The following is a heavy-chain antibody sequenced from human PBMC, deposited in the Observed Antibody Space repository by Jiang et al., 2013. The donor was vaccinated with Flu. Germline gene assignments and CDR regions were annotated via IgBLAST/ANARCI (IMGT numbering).Heavy chain of an antibody. CDR3: ARAQKYSGFELPYYDF. CDR1: GGSISSDSYY. CDR2: IYHSGST. V-gene: IGHV4-39*07. D-gene: IGHD5-12*01. J-gene: IGHJ4*02. Sequence: LLKPSETLSLSCTVSGGSISSDSYYWGWIRQPPGKGPEWIGSIYHSGSTYYNPSLKTRVTMSVDTSKNQLSLNLTSVTAADTAVYYCARAQKYSGFELPYYDFWGQGTLV.